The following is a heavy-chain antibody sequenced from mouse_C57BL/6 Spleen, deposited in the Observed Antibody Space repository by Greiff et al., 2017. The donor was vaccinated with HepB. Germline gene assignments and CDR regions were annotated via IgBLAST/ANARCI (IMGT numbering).Heavy chain of an antibody. D-gene: IGHD1-1*01. CDR2: ISSGGSYT. V-gene: IGHV5-6*02. CDR1: GFTFSSYG. Sequence: EVKLVESGGDLVKPGGSLKLSCAASGFTFSSYGMSWVRQTPDKRLEWVATISSGGSYTYYPDSVKGRFTISRDNAKNTLYLQMSSLKSEDTAMYYCERHGGSSSFDYWGQGTTLTVSS. CDR3: ERHGGSSSFDY. J-gene: IGHJ2*01.